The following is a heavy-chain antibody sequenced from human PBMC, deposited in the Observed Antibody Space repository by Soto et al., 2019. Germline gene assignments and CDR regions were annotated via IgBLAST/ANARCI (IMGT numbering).Heavy chain of an antibody. D-gene: IGHD5-18*01. V-gene: IGHV3-48*02. CDR1: GFIFSIYS. CDR2: ISSSSSII. J-gene: IGHJ5*02. CDR3: ARDWYRKRGYMGA. Sequence: EVQLVESGGGLVQPGGSLRLSCAASGFIFSIYSMNWVRQAPGKGLEWVSYISSSSSIIYYADSVKGRFTISRDNAKNSLYLQMNSLRDEDTAVYYCARDWYRKRGYMGAWGQGTLVTVSS.